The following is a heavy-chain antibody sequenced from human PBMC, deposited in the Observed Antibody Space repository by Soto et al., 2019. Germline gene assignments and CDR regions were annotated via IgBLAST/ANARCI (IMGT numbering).Heavy chain of an antibody. V-gene: IGHV3-30-3*01. J-gene: IGHJ4*02. CDR2: ISYDGSNK. D-gene: IGHD4-17*01. CDR1: GFTFSSYA. CDR3: ARVPTTVVTPFYFDY. Sequence: QVQLVESGGGVVQPGRSLRLSCAASGFTFSSYAMHWVRQAPGKGLEWVAVISYDGSNKYYADSVKGRFTISSDNSKNTLYLQMNSLRAEDTAVYYCARVPTTVVTPFYFDYWGQGTLVTVSS.